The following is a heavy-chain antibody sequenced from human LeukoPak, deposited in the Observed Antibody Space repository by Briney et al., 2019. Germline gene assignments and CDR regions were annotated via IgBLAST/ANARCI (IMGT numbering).Heavy chain of an antibody. J-gene: IGHJ6*02. CDR2: INHSGST. V-gene: IGHV4-34*01. CDR3: ARGDTGYYYYYGMDV. D-gene: IGHD1-1*01. Sequence: SETLSLTCAVYGGSFSGYYWRWIRQPPGKGLEWIGEINHSGSTNYNPSLKSRVTISVDTSKNQFSLKLTSVTAADTAVYYCARGDTGYYYYYGMDVWGQGTTVAVSS. CDR1: GGSFSGYY.